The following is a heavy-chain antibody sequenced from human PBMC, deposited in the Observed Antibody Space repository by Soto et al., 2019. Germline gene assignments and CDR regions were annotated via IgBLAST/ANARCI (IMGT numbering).Heavy chain of an antibody. CDR1: GDSVSSYSVV. J-gene: IGHJ4*02. V-gene: IGHV6-1*01. Sequence: SQTLSLTCAISGDSVSSYSVVWNWIRQSPSGGLEWLGRTYYRSKWYSEYAISVQSRITVNADTSKNQVSLQLDSVTPDDTAVYFCSRLIGNSWLYYWGQGTLVTVSS. CDR3: SRLIGNSWLYY. D-gene: IGHD6-13*01. CDR2: TYYRSKWYS.